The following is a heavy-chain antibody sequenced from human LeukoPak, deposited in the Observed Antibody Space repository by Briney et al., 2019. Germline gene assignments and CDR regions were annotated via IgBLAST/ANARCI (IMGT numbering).Heavy chain of an antibody. CDR1: GGSITAGNHH. D-gene: IGHD3-16*01. CDR2: AYYSGRI. CDR3: ARLNPGYVPAPHDS. Sequence: SETLSLTCTVSGGSITAGNHHWGWIRQPPAKGLEWIGNAYYSGRIFSHTYHKSRVTISGDMSKDQFSLSLSSVTAADTAVYYCARLNPGYVPAPHDSWGQGMLVSVSS. V-gene: IGHV4-39*01. J-gene: IGHJ5*01.